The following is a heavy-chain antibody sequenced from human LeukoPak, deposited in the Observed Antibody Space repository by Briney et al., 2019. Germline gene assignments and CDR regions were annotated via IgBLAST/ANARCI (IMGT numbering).Heavy chain of an antibody. Sequence: PSETLSLTCTVSGGSISSYYWSWIRQPPGKGLEWIGYIYYSGSTNYNPSLKSRGTISVDTSKNQSSLKLSSVPAADTAVYYCARPAHYGSGSYPYYFDYWGQGTLVTVSS. CDR1: GGSISSYY. CDR2: IYYSGST. CDR3: ARPAHYGSGSYPYYFDY. D-gene: IGHD3-10*01. J-gene: IGHJ4*02. V-gene: IGHV4-59*01.